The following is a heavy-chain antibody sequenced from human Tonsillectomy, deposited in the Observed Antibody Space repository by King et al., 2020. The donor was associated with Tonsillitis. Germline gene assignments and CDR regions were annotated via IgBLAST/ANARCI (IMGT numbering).Heavy chain of an antibody. V-gene: IGHV3-30*04. CDR3: ARDYGDYAYDY. D-gene: IGHD4-17*01. CDR2: ISYDEDNK. CDR1: GFTFSSFS. Sequence: MQLVESGGGVVQPGRSLRLSCAASGFTFSSFSMHWVRQAPGKGLEWVAVISYDEDNKYYADSVKGRFTISRDNSKNTLYLQMNSLRAEDTAVYYCARDYGDYAYDYWGQGTLVTVSS. J-gene: IGHJ4*02.